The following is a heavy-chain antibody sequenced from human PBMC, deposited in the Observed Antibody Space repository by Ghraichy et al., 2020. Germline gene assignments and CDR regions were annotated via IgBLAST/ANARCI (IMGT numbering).Heavy chain of an antibody. CDR1: GGSFSGYY. D-gene: IGHD6-13*01. J-gene: IGHJ5*02. CDR3: SRGRYSSSWRLTQNWFDP. V-gene: IGHV4-34*01. CDR2: INHSGST. Sequence: SETLSLTCAVYGGSFSGYYWSWIRQPPGKGLEWIGEINHSGSTNYNPSLKSRVTISVDTSKNQFSLKLSSVTAADPAVYYFSRGRYSSSWRLTQNWFDPWGQGTLVTVSS.